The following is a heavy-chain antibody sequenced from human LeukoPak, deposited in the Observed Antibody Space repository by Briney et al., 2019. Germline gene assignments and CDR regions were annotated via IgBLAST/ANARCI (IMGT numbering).Heavy chain of an antibody. CDR2: IWYDGSNK. Sequence: GRSLRLSCAASGFTFSSYGMHWLRQAPGKGLEWVAVIWYDGSNKYYADSVKGRLTISRDNSKNTLYLQMNSLRAEDTAVYYCARDPFTMVRGVMLDYWGQGTLVTVSS. V-gene: IGHV3-33*01. J-gene: IGHJ4*02. CDR3: ARDPFTMVRGVMLDY. D-gene: IGHD3-10*01. CDR1: GFTFSSYG.